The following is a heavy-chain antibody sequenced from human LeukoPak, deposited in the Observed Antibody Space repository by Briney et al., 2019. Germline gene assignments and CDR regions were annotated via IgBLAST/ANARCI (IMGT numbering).Heavy chain of an antibody. V-gene: IGHV3-48*03. D-gene: IGHD4-17*01. CDR1: GFTFRSSE. Sequence: GGSLRLSCATSGFTFRSSEMNWVRQAPGKGLEWVSYISVTVNTIYYTDSVKGRFTISRDNAKNSLYLQMNSLRAEDTAVYYCARDSYNGDYVPGYFQHWGQGTLVTVSS. CDR3: ARDSYNGDYVPGYFQH. J-gene: IGHJ1*01. CDR2: ISVTVNTI.